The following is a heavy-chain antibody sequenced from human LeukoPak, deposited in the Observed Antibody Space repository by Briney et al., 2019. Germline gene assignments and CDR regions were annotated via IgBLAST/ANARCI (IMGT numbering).Heavy chain of an antibody. CDR2: IYPGDSDT. Sequence: GESLKIYCKGSGYSFTSYWIGWVPQMPGKGLEWMGIIYPGDSDTRYSPSFQVQVTISADKSISTAYLQWSSLKASDTAMYYCARLDMQRWLQPLAFDYCGQGTLVTVSS. J-gene: IGHJ4*02. D-gene: IGHD5-24*01. V-gene: IGHV5-51*01. CDR1: GYSFTSYW. CDR3: ARLDMQRWLQPLAFDY.